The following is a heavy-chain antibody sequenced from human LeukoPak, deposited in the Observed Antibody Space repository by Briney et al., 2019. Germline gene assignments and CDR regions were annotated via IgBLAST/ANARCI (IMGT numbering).Heavy chain of an antibody. Sequence: GGSLRLSCSASGFTVSSNYMSWVRQAPGKGLEWVSVIYSGGSTCYADSVKGRFTISRDNSKNTLYLQMTSLRAEDTAVYYCARVGGLVDWFDPWGQGTLVTVSS. V-gene: IGHV3-53*01. CDR3: ARVGGLVDWFDP. CDR1: GFTVSSNY. D-gene: IGHD6-19*01. J-gene: IGHJ5*02. CDR2: IYSGGST.